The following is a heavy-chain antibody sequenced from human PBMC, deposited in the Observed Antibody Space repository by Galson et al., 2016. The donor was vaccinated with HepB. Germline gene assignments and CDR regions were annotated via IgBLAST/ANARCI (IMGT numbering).Heavy chain of an antibody. CDR2: VYPDDAA. J-gene: IGHJ4*02. Sequence: SLRLSCAASGFAVSTNYMSWVRQAPGKGLEWISVVYPDDAARYADSVKGRFTISKDNSQSTVFLQMNTLRAEDTAVYYCARGRRDYGDYPDWGQGTLVTVTS. V-gene: IGHV3-53*01. CDR3: ARGRRDYGDYPD. CDR1: GFAVSTNY. D-gene: IGHD4-17*01.